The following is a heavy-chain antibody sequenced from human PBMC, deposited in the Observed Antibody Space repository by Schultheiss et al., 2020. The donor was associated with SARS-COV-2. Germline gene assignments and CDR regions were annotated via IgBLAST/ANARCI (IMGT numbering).Heavy chain of an antibody. D-gene: IGHD3-16*02. J-gene: IGHJ4*02. CDR2: IQSKREGGTS. CDR3: TPDFILFDY. Sequence: GGSLRLSCAVSGFTFSDAWMTWVRQAPGKGLEWVGRIQSKREGGTSDYAAPVKGRFAISREDSTNTLYLQMSSLKTEDTAVYYCTPDFILFDYWGQGTLVTVSS. CDR1: GFTFSDAW. V-gene: IGHV3-15*01.